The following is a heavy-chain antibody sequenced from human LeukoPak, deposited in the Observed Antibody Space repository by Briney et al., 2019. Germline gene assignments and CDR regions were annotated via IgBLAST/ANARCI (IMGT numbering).Heavy chain of an antibody. CDR2: ISSSSSYI. Sequence: GGSLRLSCAASGFTFSSYSMNWVRQAPGKGLEWVSSISSSSSYIYYADSVKGRFTISRDNAKNSLYLQMNSLRAEDTAVYYCARADWDTAMIDYWGQGTLVTVSA. J-gene: IGHJ4*02. CDR3: ARADWDTAMIDY. V-gene: IGHV3-21*01. CDR1: GFTFSSYS. D-gene: IGHD5-18*01.